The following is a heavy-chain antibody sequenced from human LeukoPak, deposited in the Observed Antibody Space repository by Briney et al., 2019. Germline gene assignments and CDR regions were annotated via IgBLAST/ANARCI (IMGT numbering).Heavy chain of an antibody. CDR2: IHTSGST. D-gene: IGHD6-19*01. CDR1: GVSISNYH. Sequence: SETLSLTCTVSGVSISNYHWSWIRQPPGKGLEWIGQIHTSGSTNYNPPLKSRVTMSIDTTEDQVSLTIRSVTAADTAFYYCARRDISSGWSFDYWGQGTLVTVSS. J-gene: IGHJ4*02. CDR3: ARRDISSGWSFDY. V-gene: IGHV4-4*07.